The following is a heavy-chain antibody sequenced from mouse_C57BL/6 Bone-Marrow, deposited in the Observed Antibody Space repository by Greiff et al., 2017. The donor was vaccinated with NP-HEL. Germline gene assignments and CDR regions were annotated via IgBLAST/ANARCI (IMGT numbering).Heavy chain of an antibody. D-gene: IGHD1-1*01. CDR3: ARGYGSSWDFDV. V-gene: IGHV3-5*01. Sequence: EVKLQESGPGLVKPSQTVFLTCTVTGISITTGNYRWSWIRQFPGNKLEWIGYIYYSGTITYNPSLTNRTTITRDTPKNQFFLEMNSLTAEDTATYYCARGYGSSWDFDVWGTGTTVTVSS. CDR2: IYYSGTI. J-gene: IGHJ1*03. CDR1: GISITTGNYR.